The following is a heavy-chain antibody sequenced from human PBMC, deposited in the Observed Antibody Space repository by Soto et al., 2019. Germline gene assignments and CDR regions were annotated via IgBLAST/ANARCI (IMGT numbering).Heavy chain of an antibody. CDR3: ARGKTYYDYIWGSYRNRETPNFDY. CDR2: ISSSSSTI. V-gene: IGHV3-48*01. CDR1: GFTFSSYS. J-gene: IGHJ4*02. D-gene: IGHD3-16*02. Sequence: GESLKISCAASGFTFSSYSMNWVRQAPGKGLEWVSYISSSSSTIYYADSVKGRFTISRDNAKNSLYLQMNSLRAEDTAVYYCARGKTYYDYIWGSYRNRETPNFDYWGQGTLVTVSS.